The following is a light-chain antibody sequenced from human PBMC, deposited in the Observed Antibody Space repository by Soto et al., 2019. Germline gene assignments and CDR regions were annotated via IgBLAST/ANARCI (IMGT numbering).Light chain of an antibody. J-gene: IGLJ1*01. V-gene: IGLV2-14*01. CDR2: EVS. CDR3: CSYPSTSTHA. CDR1: SSDVGGYNY. Sequence: QSVLTQPASVSGSPAQSITISCTGTSSDVGGYNYVSWYQHHPGKAPKLIIYEVSYRPSGVSNRFSGSKSGNTASLTISGLQADDEADYYCCSYPSTSTHAFGTGTTVT.